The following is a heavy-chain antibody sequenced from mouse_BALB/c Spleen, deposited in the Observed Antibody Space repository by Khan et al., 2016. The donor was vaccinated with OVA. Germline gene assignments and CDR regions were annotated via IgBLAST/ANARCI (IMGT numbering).Heavy chain of an antibody. CDR1: GYSITRDYA. CDR3: ASDLGRYYAMDY. V-gene: IGHV3-2*02. CDR2: IPNSGST. Sequence: EVQLQESGPGLVKPSQSLSLTCTVTGYSITRDYAWNWIRQFPGNKLEWMGYIPNSGSTTYNPYLKSRISITRDTSKNQFFLQLNSVTTEGTATYYCASDLGRYYAMDYWGQGTSVTVSS. J-gene: IGHJ4*01. D-gene: IGHD4-1*01.